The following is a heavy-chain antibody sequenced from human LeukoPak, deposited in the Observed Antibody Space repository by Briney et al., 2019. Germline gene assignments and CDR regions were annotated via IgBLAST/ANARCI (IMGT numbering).Heavy chain of an antibody. J-gene: IGHJ4*02. CDR2: ISGGGDTT. CDR3: AGISYSGTWPVGY. D-gene: IGHD6-25*01. V-gene: IGHV3-23*01. CDR1: GFSFSTYA. Sequence: PGGSLRLSCVASGFSFSTYAMSWVRQAPGKGLEWVSAISGGGDTTYTADSVKGRFTISRDNSKNTIYLQMNTLTVQDTAVYYCAGISYSGTWPVGYWGQGTLVTVTA.